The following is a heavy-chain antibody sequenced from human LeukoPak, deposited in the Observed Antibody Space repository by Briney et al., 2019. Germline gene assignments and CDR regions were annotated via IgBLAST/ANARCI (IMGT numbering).Heavy chain of an antibody. J-gene: IGHJ3*02. Sequence: GESLKISCKGSGYSFTSYWIGWVRQMPGKGLEWMGIIYPGDSDTRYSPSFQGQVTISADKSISTAYLQWSSLKASDTAMYYCARSITMIVGPGAFDIWGQGTMVTVSS. CDR2: IYPGDSDT. V-gene: IGHV5-51*01. CDR1: GYSFTSYW. D-gene: IGHD3-22*01. CDR3: ARSITMIVGPGAFDI.